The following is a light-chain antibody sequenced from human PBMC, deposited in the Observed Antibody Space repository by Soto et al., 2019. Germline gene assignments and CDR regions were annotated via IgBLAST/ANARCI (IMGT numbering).Light chain of an antibody. Sequence: EIVLTQSPATLSLSPVEVATRCFRASQSINRHLAWYRQKPGQAPRLLIYDASNRATGIPARFSGSGSGTDFTLTISSLEPEDFGVYYCQQRSNWPPVTFGGGTKVDI. CDR3: QQRSNWPPVT. CDR2: DAS. J-gene: IGKJ4*01. V-gene: IGKV3-11*01. CDR1: QSINRH.